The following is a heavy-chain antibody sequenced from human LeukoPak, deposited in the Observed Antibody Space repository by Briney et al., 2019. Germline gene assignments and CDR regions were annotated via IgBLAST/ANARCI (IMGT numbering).Heavy chain of an antibody. D-gene: IGHD6-13*01. CDR1: GGSISSSSYY. J-gene: IGHJ4*02. V-gene: IGHV4-39*02. Sequence: SETLSLTCTVSGGSISSSSYYWGWIRQPPGKGLEWIGSIYYSGSTYYNPSLKSRVTISVDTSKYQFSLKLSSVTAADTAVYYCARDIAAAGPFDYWGQGTLVTVSS. CDR2: IYYSGST. CDR3: ARDIAAAGPFDY.